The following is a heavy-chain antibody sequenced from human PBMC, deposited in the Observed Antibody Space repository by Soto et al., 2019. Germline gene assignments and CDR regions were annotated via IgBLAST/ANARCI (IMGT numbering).Heavy chain of an antibody. Sequence: GGSLRLSCAASGFTFSNAWMSWVRQAPGKGLEWVGRIKSKTDGGTTDYAAPVKGRFTISRDDSKNTLYLQMNSLKTEDTAVYYCTTDPDIVVVVAATNRDYWGQGTLVTVSS. CDR3: TTDPDIVVVVAATNRDY. D-gene: IGHD2-15*01. CDR2: IKSKTDGGTT. J-gene: IGHJ4*02. CDR1: GFTFSNAW. V-gene: IGHV3-15*01.